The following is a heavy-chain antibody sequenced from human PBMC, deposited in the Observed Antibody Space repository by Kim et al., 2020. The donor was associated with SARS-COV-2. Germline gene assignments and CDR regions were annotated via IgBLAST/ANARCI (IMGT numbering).Heavy chain of an antibody. V-gene: IGHV5-10-1*01. D-gene: IGHD1-26*01. CDR3: ARHGSAIISDY. J-gene: IGHJ4*02. Sequence: NYSPSFQGHVTISADKSISTAYLQWSSLKASDTAMYYCARHGSAIISDYWGQGTLVTVSS.